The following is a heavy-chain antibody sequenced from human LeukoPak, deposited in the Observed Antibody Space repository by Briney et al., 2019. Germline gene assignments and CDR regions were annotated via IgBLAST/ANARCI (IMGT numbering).Heavy chain of an antibody. CDR2: INHSGST. Sequence: SETLSLTCAVSGGSISGYYWSWLRQPPGKGLEWIGEINHSGSTNYNPSLKSRVTISVDKSKNQFSLKLSSVTAADTAVYYCARSTARRRFDPWGQGTLVTVSS. D-gene: IGHD5/OR15-5a*01. V-gene: IGHV4-34*01. J-gene: IGHJ5*02. CDR3: ARSTARRRFDP. CDR1: GGSISGYY.